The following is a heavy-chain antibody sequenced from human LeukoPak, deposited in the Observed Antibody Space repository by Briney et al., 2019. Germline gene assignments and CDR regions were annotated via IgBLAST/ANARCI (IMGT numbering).Heavy chain of an antibody. D-gene: IGHD1-7*01. J-gene: IGHJ3*02. V-gene: IGHV3-48*03. Sequence: GGSLRLSCAASGFTFSSYAMHWVRQAPGKGLEWVSYISTSGSTIYYADSVKGRFTISRDNTKNSLYLQMNSLKAEDTAVYYCARDLYTGNYPDVFDIWGQGTMVTVSS. CDR3: ARDLYTGNYPDVFDI. CDR2: ISTSGSTI. CDR1: GFTFSSYA.